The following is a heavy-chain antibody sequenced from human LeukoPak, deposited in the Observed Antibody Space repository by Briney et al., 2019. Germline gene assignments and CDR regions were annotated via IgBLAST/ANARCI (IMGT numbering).Heavy chain of an antibody. D-gene: IGHD4-17*01. CDR1: GGSISSGGYS. CDR2: IYHSGST. J-gene: IGHJ4*02. Sequence: SQTLSLTCAVSGGSISSGGYSWSWIREPPGKGLEWIGYIYHSGSTYYNPSLKSRVTISVDRSKNQFSLKLSSVTAADTAVYYCASNYGGNSSDYWGQGTLVTVSS. V-gene: IGHV4-30-2*01. CDR3: ASNYGGNSSDY.